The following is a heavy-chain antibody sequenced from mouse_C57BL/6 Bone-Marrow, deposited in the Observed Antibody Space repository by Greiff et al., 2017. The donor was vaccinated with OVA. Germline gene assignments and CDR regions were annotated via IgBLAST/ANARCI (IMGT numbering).Heavy chain of an antibody. CDR1: GFNIKDYY. CDR3: TIFYSNPWYFDV. V-gene: IGHV14-1*01. J-gene: IGHJ1*03. Sequence: VQLQQPGAELVRPGASVKLSCTASGFNIKDYYMHWVKQRPEQGLEWIGRIDPEDGDTEYAPKFQGKATMTADTSSNTAYLQLSSLTSEDTAVYYCTIFYSNPWYFDVWGTGTTVTVSS. CDR2: IDPEDGDT. D-gene: IGHD2-5*01.